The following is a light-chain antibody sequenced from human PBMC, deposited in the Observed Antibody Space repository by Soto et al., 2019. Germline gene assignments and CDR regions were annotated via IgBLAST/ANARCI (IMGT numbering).Light chain of an antibody. V-gene: IGKV3-15*01. Sequence: EILMTQSPATLSVSPGERVTLSCRASQNIHNHMSWFLQKPGQAHRLLMYDAILGAAGIQARLSGSWSGTEFTLTIKSLQSEDFALYYCKQYDAWPLSFGGGTKVDIK. CDR1: QNIHNH. CDR2: DAI. CDR3: KQYDAWPLS. J-gene: IGKJ4*01.